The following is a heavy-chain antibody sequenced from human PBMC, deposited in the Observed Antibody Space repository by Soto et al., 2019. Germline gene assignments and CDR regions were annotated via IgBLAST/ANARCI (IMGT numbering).Heavy chain of an antibody. J-gene: IGHJ4*02. Sequence: PSETLSLTCTVSGGSVTNSSYYWGWIRQSPGKGLEWIGSVYYRGRSYSNSSVKSRVTISVDTSKNQFSLNLNSVTASDTAVYFCVSQRTTVITQDYFDYWGPGALVTVSS. V-gene: IGHV4-39*01. CDR3: VSQRTTVITQDYFDY. CDR1: GGSVTNSSYY. CDR2: VYYRGRS. D-gene: IGHD4-4*01.